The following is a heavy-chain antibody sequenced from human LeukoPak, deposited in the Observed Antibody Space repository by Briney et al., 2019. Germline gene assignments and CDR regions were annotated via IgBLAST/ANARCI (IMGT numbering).Heavy chain of an antibody. CDR3: ARWGTALDY. J-gene: IGHJ4*02. V-gene: IGHV3-64*01. Sequence: GGSLRLSCAASGFTFSSYAIHWVRQAPGKGLEYVSAISSNGGSTYYANSVKGRFTISRDNSKNTLYRQMGSLRVEDMAVYYCARWGTALDYWGQGTLVTVSS. CDR1: GFTFSSYA. CDR2: ISSNGGST. D-gene: IGHD5-18*01.